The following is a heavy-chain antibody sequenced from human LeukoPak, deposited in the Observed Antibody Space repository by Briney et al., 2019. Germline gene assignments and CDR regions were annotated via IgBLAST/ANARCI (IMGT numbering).Heavy chain of an antibody. Sequence: SETLSLTCAVYGGSFSGYYWSWIRQPPGKGLEWIGEINHSGSTNYNPSLKSRVTISVDTSENQFSLKLSSVTAADTAVYYCARDEEDIVVVPAAGGHWFDPWGQGTLVTVSS. CDR2: INHSGST. D-gene: IGHD2-2*01. J-gene: IGHJ5*02. CDR1: GGSFSGYY. CDR3: ARDEEDIVVVPAAGGHWFDP. V-gene: IGHV4-34*01.